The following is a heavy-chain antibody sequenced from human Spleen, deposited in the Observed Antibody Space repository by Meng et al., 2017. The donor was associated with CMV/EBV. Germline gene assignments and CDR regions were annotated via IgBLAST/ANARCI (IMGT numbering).Heavy chain of an antibody. Sequence: GGSLRLSCAASEFTARRNDMSWVRQAPDKGLEWVAFLRYDGINKNYADSVKGRFTISRDNSKNTLYLQMNSLRPEDTAQYYCAKDYAGYYYYGMDVWGQGTTVTVSS. CDR3: AKDYAGYYYYGMDV. CDR1: EFTARRND. CDR2: LRYDGINK. J-gene: IGHJ6*02. V-gene: IGHV3-30*02. D-gene: IGHD3-16*01.